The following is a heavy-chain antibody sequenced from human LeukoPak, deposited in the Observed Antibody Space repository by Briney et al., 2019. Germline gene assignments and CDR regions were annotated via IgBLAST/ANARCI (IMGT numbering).Heavy chain of an antibody. J-gene: IGHJ4*02. V-gene: IGHV3-30*02. CDR3: ATKRGNSGYFES. CDR1: RLTFRNYG. Sequence: GGSLRLSCVVSRLTFRNYGMHWVRPAPGKGLEWVAFVEYDGGDKYYTDSVKGRFTVSRDNSRNTLYLQMNSLTTEDTAVYYCATKRGNSGYFESWGQGTLVTVSS. CDR2: VEYDGGDK. D-gene: IGHD2/OR15-2a*01.